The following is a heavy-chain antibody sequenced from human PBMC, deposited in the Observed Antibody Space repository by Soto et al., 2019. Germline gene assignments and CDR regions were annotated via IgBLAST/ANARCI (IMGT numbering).Heavy chain of an antibody. CDR2: ISNSGGRP. J-gene: IGHJ5*01. CDR3: VKARCYTTDCYVPAS. V-gene: IGHV3-23*01. CDR1: GFTFTTYT. D-gene: IGHD2-21*02. Sequence: GGSLRLSCAASGFTFTTYTMSWVRQAPGKGLEWVSSISNSGGRPSYADSVQGRFVISRDNPKSTLYLQMNSLRAEDTAMYYCVKARCYTTDCYVPASCGHGALVTGSS.